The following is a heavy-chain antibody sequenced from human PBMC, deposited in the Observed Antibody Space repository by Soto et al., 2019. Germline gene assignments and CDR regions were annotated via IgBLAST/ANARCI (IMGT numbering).Heavy chain of an antibody. V-gene: IGHV4-34*01. CDR1: GGSFSGYY. CDR3: ASHIVVVTVFDY. D-gene: IGHD3-22*01. Sequence: SETLSLTCAVYGGSFSGYYWSWIRQPPGKGLEWIGEINHSGSTNYNPSLKSRVTISVDTSKNQFSLNLSSVTAADTAVYYCASHIVVVTVFDYWGQGTLVTVS. CDR2: INHSGST. J-gene: IGHJ4*02.